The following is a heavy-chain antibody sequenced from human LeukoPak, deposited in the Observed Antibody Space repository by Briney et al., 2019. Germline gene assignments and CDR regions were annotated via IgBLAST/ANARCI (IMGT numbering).Heavy chain of an antibody. J-gene: IGHJ4*02. V-gene: IGHV3-21*01. D-gene: IGHD3-10*01. Sequence: GGSLRLSCVASGFSFTGVWMNWVRQAPGKGLEWVSSISSSSSYIYYADSVKGRFTISRDNAKNSLYLQMNSLRAEDTAVYYCARDKIARDMVRGDYWGQGTLVTVSS. CDR2: ISSSSSYI. CDR1: GFSFTGVW. CDR3: ARDKIARDMVRGDY.